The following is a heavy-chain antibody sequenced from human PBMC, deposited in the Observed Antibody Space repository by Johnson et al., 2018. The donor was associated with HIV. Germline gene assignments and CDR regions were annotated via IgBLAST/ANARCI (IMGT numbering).Heavy chain of an antibody. Sequence: QVQLVESGGGLVQPGGSLRLSCAASGFTFSSYGMHWVRQAPGKGLAWVAFIRYDGSNKYYADSVKGRFTISRDNSKNTLYLQMNSLRAEDTAVYYCAREEGTDILTRGDAFDIWGQGTMVTVSS. CDR1: GFTFSSYG. CDR2: IRYDGSNK. V-gene: IGHV3-30*02. D-gene: IGHD3-9*01. CDR3: AREEGTDILTRGDAFDI. J-gene: IGHJ3*02.